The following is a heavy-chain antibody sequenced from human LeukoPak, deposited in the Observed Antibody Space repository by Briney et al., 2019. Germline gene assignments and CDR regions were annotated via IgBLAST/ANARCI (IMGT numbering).Heavy chain of an antibody. D-gene: IGHD6-19*01. CDR1: GFTFSSYE. CDR3: ARTSYSSGWYRH. CDR2: ISSSGSTI. V-gene: IGHV3-48*03. Sequence: GGSLRLSCAASGFTFSSYEMNWVRQAPGKGLEWVSYISSSGSTIYYADSVKGRFTISRDNAKSSLYLQMNSLRAEDTAVYYCARTSYSSGWYRHWGQGTLVTVSS. J-gene: IGHJ4*02.